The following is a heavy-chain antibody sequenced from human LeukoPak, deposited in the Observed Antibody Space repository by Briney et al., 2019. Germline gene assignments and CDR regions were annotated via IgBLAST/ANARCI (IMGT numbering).Heavy chain of an antibody. CDR1: GGSISSSSYY. CDR3: ARGGITMVRGVIGYAFDI. CDR2: IYYSGST. V-gene: IGHV4-39*01. J-gene: IGHJ3*02. Sequence: SETLSLTCTVSGGSISSSSYYWGWIRQPPGKGLEWIGSIYYSGSTYYNPSLKSRVTISVDTSKNQFSLKLSSVTAADTAVYYCARGGITMVRGVIGYAFDIWGQGTMVTVSS. D-gene: IGHD3-10*01.